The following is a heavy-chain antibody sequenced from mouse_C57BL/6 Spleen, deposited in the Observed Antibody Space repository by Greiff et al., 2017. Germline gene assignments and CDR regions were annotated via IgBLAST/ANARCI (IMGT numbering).Heavy chain of an antibody. J-gene: IGHJ2*01. CDR2: IDPSDSYT. CDR3: ARSSTPLPYY. V-gene: IGHV1-50*01. CDR1: GYTFTSYW. Sequence: VQLQQPGAELVKPGASVKLSCKASGYTFTSYWMQWVKQRPGQGLEWIGEIDPSDSYTNYNQKFKGKATLTVDTSSSTAYMQLSSLTSEDSAVYYCARSSTPLPYYWGQGTTLTVSS. D-gene: IGHD1-3*01.